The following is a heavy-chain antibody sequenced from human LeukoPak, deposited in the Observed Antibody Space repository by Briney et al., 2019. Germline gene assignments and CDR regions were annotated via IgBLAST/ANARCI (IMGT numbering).Heavy chain of an antibody. CDR1: GFTSTSYW. CDR2: IDHDGTNK. J-gene: IGHJ5*02. Sequence: GGSLRLSCAASGFTSTSYWMTWVRQAPGKGLHWVANIDHDGTNKNYADSVKGRFTISRDNAKRSVFLQMNSLRAEDTRLYYCAREDWGPRFDPRGQGTLVIVSS. V-gene: IGHV3-7*05. CDR3: AREDWGPRFDP. D-gene: IGHD7-27*01.